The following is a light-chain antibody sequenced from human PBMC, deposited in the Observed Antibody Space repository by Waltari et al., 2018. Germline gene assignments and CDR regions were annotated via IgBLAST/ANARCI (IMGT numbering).Light chain of an antibody. V-gene: IGLV2-14*03. CDR3: SSFTTGSTGL. CDR2: NVS. CDR1: SSDIGAFDL. J-gene: IGLJ2*01. Sequence: QSALAQPASVSGSPGQSITISCTGSSSDIGAFDLVSWYQQHLGRAPRLIIRNVSERPSGVPHRFSGSKSGNTASLTISSLRSEDESLYFCSSFTTGSTGLFGGGTKLTVL.